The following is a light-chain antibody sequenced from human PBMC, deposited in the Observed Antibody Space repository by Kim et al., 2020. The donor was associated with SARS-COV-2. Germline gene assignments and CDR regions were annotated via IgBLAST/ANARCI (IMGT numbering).Light chain of an antibody. V-gene: IGKV3-15*01. CDR1: QSVSSN. J-gene: IGKJ1*01. CDR2: GAS. Sequence: SAGERATHSCRASQSVSSNLAWYQQKPGQAPRLLIYGASTRATGIPARFSGSGSGTEFTLTISSLQSEDFAVYYCQQYNNWPLWTFGQGTKVDIK. CDR3: QQYNNWPLWT.